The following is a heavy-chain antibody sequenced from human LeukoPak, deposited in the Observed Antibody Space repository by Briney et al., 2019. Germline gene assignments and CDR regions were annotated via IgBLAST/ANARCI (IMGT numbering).Heavy chain of an antibody. CDR1: GGSISSYY. Sequence: SETLSLTCTVSGGSISSYYWSWIRHPPGKGLEWIGYIYYSGSTNYNPSLKSRVTISIDTSEKQFSLKLSSVTAADTAVYYCARAYCGGDCSYHYYYGMDVWGQGTTVTVSS. CDR2: IYYSGST. J-gene: IGHJ6*02. D-gene: IGHD2-21*02. CDR3: ARAYCGGDCSYHYYYGMDV. V-gene: IGHV4-59*01.